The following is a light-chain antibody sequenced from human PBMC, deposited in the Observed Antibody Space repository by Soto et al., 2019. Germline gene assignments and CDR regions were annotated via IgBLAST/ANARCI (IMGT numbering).Light chain of an antibody. J-gene: IGKJ5*01. Sequence: EIVLTQSPATLSLSPGERATLSCRTSQSVSSYLAWYQQKPGQAPRLLIYGISTRATGIPARFSGSGSGTDFTLTISSLQSEDFAVYYCQQYTQWPITFGQGTRLEVK. CDR1: QSVSSY. V-gene: IGKV3-15*01. CDR3: QQYTQWPIT. CDR2: GIS.